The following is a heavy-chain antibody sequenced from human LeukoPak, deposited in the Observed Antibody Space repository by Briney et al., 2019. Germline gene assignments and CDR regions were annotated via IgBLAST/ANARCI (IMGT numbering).Heavy chain of an antibody. CDR2: ISAYNGKT. CDR3: ARDRIQLFPRNLGSWTT. Sequence: ASVKVSCKASGYTFSNYGITWVRQAPGQGLEWMGWISAYNGKTNYAQKFQGRVTMTTDTSTNTAYMELRSLRSDDTAVYYCARDRIQLFPRNLGSWTTWGQGTLVTVSS. D-gene: IGHD5-18*01. CDR1: GYTFSNYG. J-gene: IGHJ5*02. V-gene: IGHV1-18*01.